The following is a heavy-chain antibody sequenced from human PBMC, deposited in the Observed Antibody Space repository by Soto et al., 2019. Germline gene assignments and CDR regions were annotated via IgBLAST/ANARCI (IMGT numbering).Heavy chain of an antibody. D-gene: IGHD1-7*01. J-gene: IGHJ4*02. CDR2: ISGSGGST. CDR1: GFTFSSYA. CDR3: ANSLIRNYVSL. V-gene: IGHV3-23*01. Sequence: GGSLRLSCAASGFTFSSYAMSWVRQAPGKGLEWVSAISGSGGSTYYADSVKGRFTISRDNSKNTLYLQMNSLRAEDTAVYYCANSLIRNYVSLWGQGTLVTVSS.